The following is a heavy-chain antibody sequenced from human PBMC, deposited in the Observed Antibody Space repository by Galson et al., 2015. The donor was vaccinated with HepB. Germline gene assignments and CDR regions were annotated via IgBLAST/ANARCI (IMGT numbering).Heavy chain of an antibody. CDR2: VSDSGTTT. CDR3: ARATLRWFDP. Sequence: SLRLSCAASGSTFSDYSMTWIRQAPGKGLEWLSYVSDSGTTTFYADSVRGRFTISRDNAKNSLYLRLNSLRAEDTAMYYCARATLRWFDPWGQGTLVTVSS. J-gene: IGHJ5*02. D-gene: IGHD3-16*01. CDR1: GSTFSDYS. V-gene: IGHV3-11*01.